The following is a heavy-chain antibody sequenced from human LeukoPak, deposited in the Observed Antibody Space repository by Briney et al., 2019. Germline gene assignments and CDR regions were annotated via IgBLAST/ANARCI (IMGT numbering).Heavy chain of an antibody. D-gene: IGHD2-2*01. V-gene: IGHV3-11*05. J-gene: IGHJ3*02. CDR2: ISSSSSYT. CDR1: GFTFSNYY. Sequence: GGSLRLSCAASGFTFSNYYMNWIRQAPGKGLEWVSYISSSSSYTNYADSVKGRFTISRDNAKNTLYLQMNSLRAEDTAVYYCAKASEYCSSTCCVAHAFDIWGQGTMVTVSS. CDR3: AKASEYCSSTCCVAHAFDI.